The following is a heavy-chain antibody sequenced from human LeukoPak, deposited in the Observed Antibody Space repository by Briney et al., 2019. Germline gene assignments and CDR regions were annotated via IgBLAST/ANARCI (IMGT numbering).Heavy chain of an antibody. Sequence: GGSLRLSCAASGFTVSSNYMTWVRQAPGKGLEWVSVIYTDGGTYYADSVKGRSTIFRDNAKNTLYLQMNSLRAEDTAVYYCVRDLGGRSGHWGQGTLVTVSS. CDR3: VRDLGGRSGH. J-gene: IGHJ4*02. CDR2: IYTDGGT. CDR1: GFTVSSNY. V-gene: IGHV3-53*01. D-gene: IGHD1-26*01.